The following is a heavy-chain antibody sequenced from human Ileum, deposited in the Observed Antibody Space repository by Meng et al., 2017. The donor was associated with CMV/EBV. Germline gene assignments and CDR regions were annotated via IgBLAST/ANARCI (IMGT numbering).Heavy chain of an antibody. Sequence: GESLKISCKASGYSFDSYWIGWVRQMPGKGLEWMGIIYPDDSDTRYSPAVQGQVTISADRSFSTAYLQWSSLKASDTAIYYCAGQQPGYGMDVWGQGTTVTVSS. CDR1: GYSFDSYW. D-gene: IGHD2-15*01. CDR2: IYPDDSDT. V-gene: IGHV5-51*01. J-gene: IGHJ6*02. CDR3: AGQQPGYGMDV.